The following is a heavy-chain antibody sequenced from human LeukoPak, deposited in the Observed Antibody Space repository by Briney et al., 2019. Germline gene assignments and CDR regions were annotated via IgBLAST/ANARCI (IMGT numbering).Heavy chain of an antibody. V-gene: IGHV4-39*07. CDR3: ARGAVAGVFSLDI. D-gene: IGHD6-19*01. CDR1: GGSISSGSFY. Sequence: SETLSLTCTVSGGSISSGSFYWGWIRQPPGTGLECIGSIYYSGSTYYNPSLKSRVTISVETSKNHFSLKLTSVNAADTAVYYCARGAVAGVFSLDIWGQGTMVTVSS. CDR2: IYYSGST. J-gene: IGHJ3*02.